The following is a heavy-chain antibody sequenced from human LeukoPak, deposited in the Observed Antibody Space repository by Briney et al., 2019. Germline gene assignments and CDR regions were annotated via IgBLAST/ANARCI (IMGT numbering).Heavy chain of an antibody. V-gene: IGHV3-23*01. J-gene: IGHJ4*02. CDR3: AKDLSPFDY. Sequence: GGSLRLSCAASGFTFSSYAMSWVRQVPGKGLEWVSVISGSGGSTYYANSVKGRFTIPRDNSKNTLYLQINSLRAEDTAVYYCAKDLSPFDYWGQGTLVTVSS. CDR1: GFTFSSYA. CDR2: ISGSGGST.